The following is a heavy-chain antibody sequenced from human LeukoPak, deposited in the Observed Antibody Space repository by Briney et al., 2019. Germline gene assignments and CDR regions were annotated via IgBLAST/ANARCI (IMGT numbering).Heavy chain of an antibody. D-gene: IGHD2-15*01. Sequence: PGGSLSLSCAASGFTVSSNYMSWVRQAPGRGLEWVSVIYSGGSTYYADSVKGRFTISRDNSKNTLSLQMNSLRAGDTAVYYCARGTVTIVDYWGQGTLVTVSS. CDR3: ARGTVTIVDY. CDR2: IYSGGST. J-gene: IGHJ4*02. CDR1: GFTVSSNY. V-gene: IGHV3-66*01.